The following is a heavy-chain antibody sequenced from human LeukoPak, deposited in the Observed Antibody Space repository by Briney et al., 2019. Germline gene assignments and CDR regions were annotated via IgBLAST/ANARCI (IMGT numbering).Heavy chain of an antibody. CDR3: ARDTSGGGY. V-gene: IGHV3-21*01. CDR1: GFTFSSYS. Sequence: TGGSPRLSCAASGFTFSSYSMSWVRQAPGKGLEWVSSISSSSSYVYYADSVKGRFTISRDNAKNSLYLQMNSLRAEDTAVHYCARDTSGGGYWGQGTLVTVSS. CDR2: ISSSSSYV. D-gene: IGHD3-16*01. J-gene: IGHJ4*02.